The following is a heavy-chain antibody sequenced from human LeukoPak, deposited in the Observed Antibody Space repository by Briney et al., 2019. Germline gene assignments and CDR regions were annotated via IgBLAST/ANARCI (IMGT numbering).Heavy chain of an antibody. V-gene: IGHV3-21*01. CDR1: GFTFSSYS. Sequence: GGSLRLSCAASGFTFSSYSMNWVRQAPGKGLEWVSSISSSSSYIYYADSVKGRFTISRDNAKNSLYLQMNSLRAEDTAVYYCARDGTVGGFDPWGQGTLVTVSS. D-gene: IGHD1-1*01. CDR2: ISSSSSYI. J-gene: IGHJ5*02. CDR3: ARDGTVGGFDP.